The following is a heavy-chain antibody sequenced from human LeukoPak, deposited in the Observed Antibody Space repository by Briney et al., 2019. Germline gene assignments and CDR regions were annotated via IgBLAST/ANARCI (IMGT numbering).Heavy chain of an antibody. D-gene: IGHD6-6*01. CDR3: ARHVISSSTRLDY. Sequence: SETLSLTCTVSGGSISSSSYYWGWIRQPPGKGLEWIGSIYYNGSTYYNPSLKSRVTISVDTSKNQFSLKLSSVTAADTAVYYCARHVISSSTRLDYWGQGTLVTVSS. CDR2: IYYNGST. V-gene: IGHV4-39*01. CDR1: GGSISSSSYY. J-gene: IGHJ4*02.